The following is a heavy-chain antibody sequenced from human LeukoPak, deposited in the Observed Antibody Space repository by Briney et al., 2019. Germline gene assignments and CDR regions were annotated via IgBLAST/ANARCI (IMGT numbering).Heavy chain of an antibody. CDR1: GFTFSIAW. CDR2: ISGSGGST. Sequence: GGSLRLSCAASGFTFSIAWMSWVRQAPGKGLEWVSAISGSGGSTYYADSVKGRFTISRDNSKNTLYLQMNSLRAEDTAVYYCAKDLGPACFDYWGQGTLVTVSS. V-gene: IGHV3-23*01. CDR3: AKDLGPACFDY. D-gene: IGHD2-2*01. J-gene: IGHJ4*02.